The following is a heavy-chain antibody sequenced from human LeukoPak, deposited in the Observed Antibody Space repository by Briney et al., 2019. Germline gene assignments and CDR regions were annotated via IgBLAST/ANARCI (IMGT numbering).Heavy chain of an antibody. J-gene: IGHJ4*02. CDR3: ARGFGGSGWYPPFVY. V-gene: IGHV4-59*01. Sequence: KPSETLSLTCTVSGGSISSYYWSWIRQPPGKGLEWFGYIYYSGSTNYNPSLKSRVTISVDTSKNQFSLKLSSVTAADTAVYYCARGFGGSGWYPPFVYWGQGTLVTVSS. CDR1: GGSISSYY. CDR2: IYYSGST. D-gene: IGHD6-19*01.